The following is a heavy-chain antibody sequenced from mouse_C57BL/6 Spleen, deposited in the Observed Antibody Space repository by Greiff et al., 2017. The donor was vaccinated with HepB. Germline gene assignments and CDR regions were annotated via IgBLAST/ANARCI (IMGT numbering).Heavy chain of an antibody. CDR3: TRDLNYYGSRTWFAY. V-gene: IGHV5-9-1*02. J-gene: IGHJ3*01. Sequence: EVQVVESGEGLVKPGGSLKLSCAASGFTFSSYAMSWVRQTPEKRLEWVAYISSGGDYIYYADTVKGRFTISRDNARNTLYLQMSSLKSEDTAMYYCTRDLNYYGSRTWFAYWGQGTLVTVSA. CDR1: GFTFSSYA. D-gene: IGHD1-1*01. CDR2: ISSGGDYI.